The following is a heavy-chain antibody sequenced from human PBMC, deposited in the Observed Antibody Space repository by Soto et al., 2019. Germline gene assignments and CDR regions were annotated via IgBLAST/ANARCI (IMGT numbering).Heavy chain of an antibody. J-gene: IGHJ4*02. V-gene: IGHV3-30*18. CDR2: ISYDGSNK. Sequence: GSLRLSCAASGFTFSSYGMHWVRQAPGKGLDWVAVISYDGSNKYYADSVKGRFTISRDNSKNTLYLQMNSLRAEDTAVYYCAKDFGDSSSIKFVTADYWGQGTLVTVSS. D-gene: IGHD6-6*01. CDR3: AKDFGDSSSIKFVTADY. CDR1: GFTFSSYG.